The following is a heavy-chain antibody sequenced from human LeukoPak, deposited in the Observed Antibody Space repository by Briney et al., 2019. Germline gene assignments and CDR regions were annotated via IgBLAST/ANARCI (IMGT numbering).Heavy chain of an antibody. D-gene: IGHD3-22*01. CDR3: ARANYYDTSGYSRGAFDI. V-gene: IGHV4-38-2*02. CDR2: IFHSGST. Sequence: SETLSLTCSVSGYSISSGFYWGWIRQPPGKGLEWIGSIFHSGSTYYNPSLKSRVTISVDTSKNQFSLNLRSVTAADTAVYYCARANYYDTSGYSRGAFDIWGQGTMVTVSS. J-gene: IGHJ3*02. CDR1: GYSISSGFY.